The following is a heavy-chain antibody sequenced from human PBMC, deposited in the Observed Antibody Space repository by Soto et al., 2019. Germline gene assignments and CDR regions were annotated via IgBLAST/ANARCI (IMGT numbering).Heavy chain of an antibody. D-gene: IGHD1-26*01. CDR3: ARVRPSLRQYSGSYYLGNYFDY. CDR2: INPSGGST. Sequence: ASVKVSCKASGYTFTSYYMHWVRQAPGQGLEWMGIINPSGGSTSYAQKFQGRVTMTRDTSTSTVYMELSSLRSEDTAVYYCARVRPSLRQYSGSYYLGNYFDYWGQSTQVTVSS. CDR1: GYTFTSYY. V-gene: IGHV1-46*01. J-gene: IGHJ4*02.